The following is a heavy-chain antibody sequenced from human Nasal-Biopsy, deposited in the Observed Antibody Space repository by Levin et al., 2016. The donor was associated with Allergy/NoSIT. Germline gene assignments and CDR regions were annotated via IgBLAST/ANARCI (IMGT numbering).Heavy chain of an antibody. V-gene: IGHV4-34*01. CDR2: VDHRGRT. CDR3: ATTMARLELLGL. D-gene: IGHD1-7*01. J-gene: IGHJ4*02. CDR1: GGFFSGGYL. Sequence: SETLSLTCEVYGGFFSGGYLWSWVRQSPGKGLEWIGEVDHRGRTTFNPSLESRVSISGDASQSRVSLRLTSVSAADTAVYYCATTMARLELLGLWGQGTLVTVSS.